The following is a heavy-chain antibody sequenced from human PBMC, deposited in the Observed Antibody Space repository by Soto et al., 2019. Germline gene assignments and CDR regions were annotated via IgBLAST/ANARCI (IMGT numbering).Heavy chain of an antibody. V-gene: IGHV3-33*01. CDR1: GFTFISYG. Sequence: QVQLVESGGAVVQPGRSLGLSFAGSGFTFISYGMHWVRQAPGKGRGWVAVTWFNGNNKYYADSVKGRFTISRDNSKNTLYLQMNSLRAEDTAVYYCARGGVWFGELCDYWGQGTLVTVSS. CDR2: TWFNGNNK. D-gene: IGHD3-10*01. CDR3: ARGGVWFGELCDY. J-gene: IGHJ4*02.